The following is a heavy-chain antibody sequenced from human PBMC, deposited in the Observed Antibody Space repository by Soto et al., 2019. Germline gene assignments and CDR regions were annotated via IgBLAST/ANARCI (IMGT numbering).Heavy chain of an antibody. V-gene: IGHV4-39*01. Sequence: TSETLSLSCTVSGGSISSSSYYWGWIRQPPGKGLEWIGSIYYSGSTYYNPSLKSRVTISVDTSKNQFSLKLSSVTAADTAVYYCARRGSGSYSDYWGQGTLVSVSS. CDR1: GGSISSSSYY. CDR3: ARRGSGSYSDY. CDR2: IYYSGST. J-gene: IGHJ4*02. D-gene: IGHD3-10*01.